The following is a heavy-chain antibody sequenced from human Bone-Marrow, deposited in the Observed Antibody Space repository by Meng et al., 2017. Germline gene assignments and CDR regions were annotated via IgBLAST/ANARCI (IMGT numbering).Heavy chain of an antibody. Sequence: GGSLRLSCKGSGYPFTSYWIGWVRQMPGKGLEWMGIIYPGDSDTRYSPSFQGQVTISADKSIDNAYLQWSSLKASDTAMYYCARQGSIASAGEFDPWGQGTLVTVSS. V-gene: IGHV5-51*01. CDR3: ARQGSIASAGEFDP. CDR1: GYPFTSYW. J-gene: IGHJ5*02. CDR2: IYPGDSDT. D-gene: IGHD6-13*01.